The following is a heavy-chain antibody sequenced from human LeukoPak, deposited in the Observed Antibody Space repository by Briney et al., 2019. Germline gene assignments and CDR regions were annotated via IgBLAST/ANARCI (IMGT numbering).Heavy chain of an antibody. V-gene: IGHV3-11*01. CDR2: ISGSTTTI. CDR1: GFTFSDYY. J-gene: IGHJ4*02. Sequence: GGSLRLSCAASGFTFSDYYMSWIRQAPGKGLEWVSFISGSTTTIYYADFVKGRFTISRDNAKNSLFLQMNTLRAEDTAVYYCARGYTYGVDFWGQGTLVTVSS. D-gene: IGHD5-18*01. CDR3: ARGYTYGVDF.